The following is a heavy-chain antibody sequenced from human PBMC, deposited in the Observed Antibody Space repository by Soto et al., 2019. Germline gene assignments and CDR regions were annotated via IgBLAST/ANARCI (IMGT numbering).Heavy chain of an antibody. CDR1: GFTFSSYD. CDR3: ARDQLGNVGYFDL. J-gene: IGHJ2*01. Sequence: GGSLRLSCAASGFTFSSYDMHWVRQATGKGLEWVSAIGTAGDTYYPGSVKGRFTISRDNAKNSLYLQMNSLRDEDTAVYYCARDQLGNVGYFDLWGRGTLVTVSS. V-gene: IGHV3-13*01. D-gene: IGHD7-27*01. CDR2: IGTAGDT.